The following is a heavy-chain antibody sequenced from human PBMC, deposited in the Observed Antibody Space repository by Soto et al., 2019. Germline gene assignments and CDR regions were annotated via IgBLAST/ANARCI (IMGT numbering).Heavy chain of an antibody. CDR2: IYYSGST. CDR1: GGSISSGGYY. J-gene: IGHJ3*01. V-gene: IGHV4-31*03. CDR3: ARDTYYYDSSGPPVDAFDF. D-gene: IGHD3-22*01. Sequence: SETLSLTCTVSGGSISSGGYYWSWIRQHPGKGLEWIGYIYYSGSTSYNPSLKSRVTISVDTSKNQFSLKLSSVTVADTAVYYCARDTYYYDSSGPPVDAFDFRGQGTMVTVSS.